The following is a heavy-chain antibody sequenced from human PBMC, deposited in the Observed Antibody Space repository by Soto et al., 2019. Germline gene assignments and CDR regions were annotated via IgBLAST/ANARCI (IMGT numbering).Heavy chain of an antibody. CDR1: GFMFSSAW. J-gene: IGHJ4*02. D-gene: IGHD1-1*01. Sequence: EVQVVESGGDLVEPGGSLRLSCETSGFMFSSAWMSWVRQAPGKGLEWVARIKSKKDGGARDYAAPVNGRFSISRDDSKSTVYLQMNSLSAEDTALYYCVEGWNDFWGQGTLVTVSS. CDR3: VEGWNDF. V-gene: IGHV3-15*01. CDR2: IKSKKDGGAR.